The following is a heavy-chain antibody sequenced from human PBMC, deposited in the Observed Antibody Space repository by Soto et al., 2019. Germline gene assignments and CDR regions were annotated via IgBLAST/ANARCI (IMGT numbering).Heavy chain of an antibody. CDR1: GFTFSSYW. J-gene: IGHJ6*03. CDR3: ARGNPELYYYGSGSYRNYYMDV. D-gene: IGHD3-10*01. V-gene: IGHV3-7*01. CDR2: IKQDGSEK. Sequence: EVQLVESGGGLVQPGGSLRLSCTASGFTFSSYWMSWVRQAPGKGLEWVANIKQDGSEKYYVDSVKGRFTISRDNAKNSLYLQMNSLRAEDTAVYYCARGNPELYYYGSGSYRNYYMDVWGKGTTVTVSS.